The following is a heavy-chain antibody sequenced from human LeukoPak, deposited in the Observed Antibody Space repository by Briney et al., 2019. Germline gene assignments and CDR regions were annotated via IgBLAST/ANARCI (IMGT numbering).Heavy chain of an antibody. V-gene: IGHV1-18*01. CDR1: GYTFTSYG. Sequence: ASVKVSCKASGYTFTSYGISWVRQAPGHGLEWMGWISAYNGNTNYAQKLPGRATMTTDTSTSTAYMELRCLRSDGTAVYYCARERSSSYSPVGYYYVMDVWGQGTTVTVSS. CDR2: ISAYNGNT. D-gene: IGHD6-13*01. J-gene: IGHJ6*02. CDR3: ARERSSSYSPVGYYYVMDV.